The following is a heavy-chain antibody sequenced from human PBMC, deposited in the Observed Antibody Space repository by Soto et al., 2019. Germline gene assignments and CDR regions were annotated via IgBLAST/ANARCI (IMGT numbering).Heavy chain of an antibody. Sequence: GGSLRLSCAASGFTFSSYAMHWVRQAPGKGLEWVAVISYDGSNKYYADSVKGRFTISRDNSKNTLYLQMNSLRAEDTAVYYCARVPSSILLDLFDYWGQGTLVTVSS. D-gene: IGHD2-21*01. J-gene: IGHJ4*02. CDR1: GFTFSSYA. V-gene: IGHV3-30-3*01. CDR3: ARVPSSILLDLFDY. CDR2: ISYDGSNK.